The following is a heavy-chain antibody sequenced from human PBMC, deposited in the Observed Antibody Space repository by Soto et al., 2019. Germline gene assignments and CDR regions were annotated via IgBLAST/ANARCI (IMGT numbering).Heavy chain of an antibody. Sequence: QVQLVQSGAEVKKPGSSVKVSCKASGGTFSSYAISWVRQTPGQGLEWMGGIIPIFGTANYAQKFQGRVTITADESTSTAYMELSSLRSEDTAAYYCARHVDTAMVPPDYYYGMDVWGQGTTVTVSS. CDR1: GGTFSSYA. CDR3: ARHVDTAMVPPDYYYGMDV. CDR2: IIPIFGTA. V-gene: IGHV1-69*01. D-gene: IGHD5-18*01. J-gene: IGHJ6*02.